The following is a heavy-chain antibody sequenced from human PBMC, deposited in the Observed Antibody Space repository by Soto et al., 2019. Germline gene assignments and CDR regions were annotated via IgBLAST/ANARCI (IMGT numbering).Heavy chain of an antibody. CDR3: AKDLAAHTIDYYYGMDV. J-gene: IGHJ6*02. V-gene: IGHV3-30*18. CDR2: ISYDGSNK. D-gene: IGHD3-3*01. Sequence: QVQLVESGGGVVQPGRSLRLSCAASGFTFSSYGMHWVRQAPGKGLEWVAVISYDGSNKYYADSVKGRFTISRDNSKNTLYLQMNSLRAEDTAVYYCAKDLAAHTIDYYYGMDVWGQGTTVTVSS. CDR1: GFTFSSYG.